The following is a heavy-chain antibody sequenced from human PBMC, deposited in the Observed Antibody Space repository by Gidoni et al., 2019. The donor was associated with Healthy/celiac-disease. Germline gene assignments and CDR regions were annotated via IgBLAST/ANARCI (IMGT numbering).Heavy chain of an antibody. CDR2: ISSSSSYI. CDR3: ATYGSGSYYNGYNWFDP. Sequence: EVQLVESGGGLVKPGGSLRLCWAAAGLSFRSDSMNWVRQATGKGLEWVSSISSSSSYIYYADSVKGRFTISRDNAKNSLYLQMNSLRAEDTAVYYCATYGSGSYYNGYNWFDPWGQGTLVTVSS. V-gene: IGHV3-21*01. CDR1: GLSFRSDS. J-gene: IGHJ5*02. D-gene: IGHD3-10*01.